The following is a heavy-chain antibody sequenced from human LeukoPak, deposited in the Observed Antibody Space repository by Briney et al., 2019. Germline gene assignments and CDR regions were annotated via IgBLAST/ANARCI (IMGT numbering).Heavy chain of an antibody. CDR1: GYTFTGYY. CDR2: INPNSGGT. CDR3: ARFPGLWLGPGFDY. J-gene: IGHJ4*02. V-gene: IGHV1-2*02. Sequence: VASVKVSCKASGYTFTGYYMHWVRQAPGQGLEWMGWINPNSGGTNYAQKFQGRVTMTRDTSISTAYMELSRLRSDDTAVYYCARFPGLWLGPGFDYWGQGTLVTVSS. D-gene: IGHD5-18*01.